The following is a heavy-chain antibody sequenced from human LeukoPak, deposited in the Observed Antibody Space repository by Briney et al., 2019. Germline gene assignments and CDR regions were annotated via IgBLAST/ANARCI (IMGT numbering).Heavy chain of an antibody. D-gene: IGHD3-10*01. Sequence: GGSLRLSCAASEFSVGSNYMTWVRQAPGKGLEWVSLIYSGGSTYYAGSVKGRFTISRGNSKNTLYLQMNSLRAEDTAVYYCARDPHYGSGRDYYMDVWGKGTTVTVSS. CDR2: IYSGGST. CDR1: EFSVGSNY. CDR3: ARDPHYGSGRDYYMDV. J-gene: IGHJ6*03. V-gene: IGHV3-66*01.